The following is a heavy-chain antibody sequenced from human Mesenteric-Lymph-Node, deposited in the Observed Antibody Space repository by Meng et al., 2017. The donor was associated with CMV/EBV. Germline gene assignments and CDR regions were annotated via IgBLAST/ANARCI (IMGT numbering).Heavy chain of an antibody. D-gene: IGHD1-26*01. CDR1: DSVSSNSAA. V-gene: IGHV6-1*01. CDR2: TYYRSKWYN. J-gene: IGHJ5*02. Sequence: DSVSSNSAAWNWIRQSLSRGLEWLGRTYYRSKWYNDYAVSVKSRITINPDTSKNQFSLQLNSVTPEDTAVYYCARVGGGSYRAFDPWGQGTLVTVSS. CDR3: ARVGGGSYRAFDP.